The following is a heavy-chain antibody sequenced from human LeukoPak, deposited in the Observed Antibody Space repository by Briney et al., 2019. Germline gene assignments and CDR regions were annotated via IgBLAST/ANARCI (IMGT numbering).Heavy chain of an antibody. D-gene: IGHD3-10*01. CDR2: IYYSGST. V-gene: IGHV4-30-4*08. Sequence: PSQTLSLTCTVSGGSISSGDYYWSWIRQPPGKGLEWIVYIYYSGSTYYNPSLKSRVTISVDTSKNQFSLRLSSVTAADTAVYYCARGRTPREYGSGSFGFDYWGQGTLVTVSS. J-gene: IGHJ4*02. CDR3: ARGRTPREYGSGSFGFDY. CDR1: GGSISSGDYY.